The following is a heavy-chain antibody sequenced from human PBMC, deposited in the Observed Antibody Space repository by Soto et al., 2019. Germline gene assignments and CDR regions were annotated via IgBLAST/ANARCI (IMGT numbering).Heavy chain of an antibody. V-gene: IGHV3-30-3*01. CDR2: MSYDGSNK. CDR3: ARDLQLGTGAGY. J-gene: IGHJ4*02. D-gene: IGHD6-13*01. CDR1: GFTFSSYA. Sequence: QVQLVESGGGVVQPGRSLRLSCAASGFTFSSYAMHWVRQAPGKGLEWVAVMSYDGSNKYYADSVKGRFTISRDNSKNTLYLQMNSLRAEDTAVYYCARDLQLGTGAGYWGQGTLVTVSS.